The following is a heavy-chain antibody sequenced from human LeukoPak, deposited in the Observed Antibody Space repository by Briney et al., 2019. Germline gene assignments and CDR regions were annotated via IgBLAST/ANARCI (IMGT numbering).Heavy chain of an antibody. D-gene: IGHD3-22*01. CDR3: ARHGYYDSSGYYSPPYWFDP. CDR1: GGSISSYY. J-gene: IGHJ5*02. CDR2: IYYSGST. V-gene: IGHV4-59*01. Sequence: PSETLSLTCTVSGGSISSYYWSWIRQPPGKGLEWIGYIYYSGSTNYNPSLKSRVTISVDTSKNQFSLKLSSVTAADTAVYYCARHGYYDSSGYYSPPYWFDPWGQGTLVTVSS.